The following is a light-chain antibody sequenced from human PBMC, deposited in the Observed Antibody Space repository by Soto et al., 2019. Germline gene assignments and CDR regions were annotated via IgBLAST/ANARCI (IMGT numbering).Light chain of an antibody. V-gene: IGKV3-15*01. J-gene: IGKJ1*01. CDR3: LQYNNWPHT. CDR2: GAT. Sequence: EIVMTQSPATLSVSPGERATLSCRASQSVSSNLACYQQKPGQTPRLLIYGATTSATCIPARFSGSGSGTEFTLTITSLQSEDFAVYYCLQYNNWPHTFGQGTKVK. CDR1: QSVSSN.